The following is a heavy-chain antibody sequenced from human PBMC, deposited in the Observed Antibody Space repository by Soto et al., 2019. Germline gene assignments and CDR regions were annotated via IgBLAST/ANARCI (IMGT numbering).Heavy chain of an antibody. CDR1: GGSFSGYY. D-gene: IGHD2-2*01. CDR3: ARSLGGYCSSTSCYAGDY. V-gene: IGHV4-34*01. CDR2: INHSGST. Sequence: SETLSLTCAVYGGSFSGYYWSWIRQPPGKGLEWIGEINHSGSTNYNPSLKSRVTISVDTSKKQFSLKLSSVTAADTAVYYCARSLGGYCSSTSCYAGDYLGQGTLVTVSS. J-gene: IGHJ4*02.